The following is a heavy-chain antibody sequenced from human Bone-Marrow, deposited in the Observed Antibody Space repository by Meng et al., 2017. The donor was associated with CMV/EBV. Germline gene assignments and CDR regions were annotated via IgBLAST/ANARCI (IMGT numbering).Heavy chain of an antibody. CDR2: MNWNGGST. CDR1: GFTFDDYG. V-gene: IGHV3-20*04. J-gene: IGHJ6*02. Sequence: GESLKISCAASGFTFDDYGMSWVRQTPGKGLEWVSGMNWNGGSTGYADSVKGRFTISRDNSKNTLYLQMNSLRAEDTAVYYCAKDRLTYYYDSSGYYLGGGMDVWGQGTTVTVSS. D-gene: IGHD3-22*01. CDR3: AKDRLTYYYDSSGYYLGGGMDV.